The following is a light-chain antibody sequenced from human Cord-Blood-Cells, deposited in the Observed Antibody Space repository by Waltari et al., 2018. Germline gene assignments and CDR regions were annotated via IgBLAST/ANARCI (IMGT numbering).Light chain of an antibody. CDR2: GAS. J-gene: IGKJ1*01. CDR3: QQYNNWPRT. CDR1: QSVSSN. Sequence: EIVMTQSLATLSGSPGQRATLSCRASQSVSSNSAWYQQKPGQAPRLLIYGASTRATGIPARFSGSGSGTEFTLTISSLQSEDFAVYYCQQYNNWPRTFGQGTKVEIK. V-gene: IGKV3-15*01.